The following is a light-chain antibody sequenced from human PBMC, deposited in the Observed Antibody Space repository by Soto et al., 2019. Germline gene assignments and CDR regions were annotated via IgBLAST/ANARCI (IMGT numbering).Light chain of an antibody. Sequence: QSALTQPPSASGSPGQSVTISCTGTSSDVGGYNYVSWYQQHPGKAPKLMIYEITKRPSGVPDRFSGSRSGNTASLTVSGLQAEDEADYYCSSYAGNNILLFGGGTKVTVL. CDR3: SSYAGNNILL. V-gene: IGLV2-8*01. J-gene: IGLJ2*01. CDR1: SSDVGGYNY. CDR2: EIT.